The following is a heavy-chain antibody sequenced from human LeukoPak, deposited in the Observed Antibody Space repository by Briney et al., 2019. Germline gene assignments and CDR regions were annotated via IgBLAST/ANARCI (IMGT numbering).Heavy chain of an antibody. V-gene: IGHV1-18*01. CDR3: ARDLAGVVGVTAWFDP. Sequence: ASVTVSCKASAYTFTSYAVSWVRQAPGQGLEWMGWISASNGNTNYAQKLHGRVTMTTDTSTNTVYMELRSLRFDDTAVYYCARDLAGVVGVTAWFDPWGQGTLVTVSS. CDR2: ISASNGNT. CDR1: AYTFTSYA. J-gene: IGHJ5*02. D-gene: IGHD1-26*01.